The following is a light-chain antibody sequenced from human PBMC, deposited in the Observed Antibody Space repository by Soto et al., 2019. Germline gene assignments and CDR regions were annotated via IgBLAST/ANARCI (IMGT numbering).Light chain of an antibody. V-gene: IGKV3-15*01. CDR2: GAS. Sequence: EIVMTQSPATLSVSPGEGATLSCRASQSVSSSLAWYQEKSGQAPRLLIYGASTRATGIPARFSGSGSGTDFLLIIGSLRSKDFAFYYFHKYYKGPPPFGGGPRVDIK. J-gene: IGKJ4*01. CDR3: HKYYKGPPP. CDR1: QSVSSS.